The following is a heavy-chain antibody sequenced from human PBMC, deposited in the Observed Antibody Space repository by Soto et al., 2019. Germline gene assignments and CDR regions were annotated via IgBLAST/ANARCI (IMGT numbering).Heavy chain of an antibody. Sequence: ASVKVSCKASGYTFTGYYMHWVRQAPGQGLEWMGWINPNSGGTNYAQKFQGWVTMTRDTSISTAYMELSRLRSDDTAVYYCASPGGYSSSWYAFDIWGQGTMVTVSS. J-gene: IGHJ3*02. V-gene: IGHV1-2*04. CDR3: ASPGGYSSSWYAFDI. CDR2: INPNSGGT. D-gene: IGHD6-13*01. CDR1: GYTFTGYY.